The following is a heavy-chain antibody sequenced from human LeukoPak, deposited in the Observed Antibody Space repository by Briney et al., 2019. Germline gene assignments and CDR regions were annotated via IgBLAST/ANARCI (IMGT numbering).Heavy chain of an antibody. V-gene: IGHV3-20*04. D-gene: IGHD5-18*01. CDR1: GFTFSSYS. CDR2: SNWNGGST. Sequence: RTGGSLRLSCAASGFTFSSYSMNLVRQAPGKGLEWVSGSNWNGGSTGYADSVKGRLTISRDNAKNSLYLQMNSLRAEDAALYYCARARGYNYGFDYWGQGTLVTVSS. CDR3: ARARGYNYGFDY. J-gene: IGHJ4*02.